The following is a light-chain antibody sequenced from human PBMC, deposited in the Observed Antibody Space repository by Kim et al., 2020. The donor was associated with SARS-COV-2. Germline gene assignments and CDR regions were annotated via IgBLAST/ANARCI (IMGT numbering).Light chain of an antibody. CDR3: QQYHSYSYT. CDR2: DAS. J-gene: IGKJ2*01. Sequence: GDRVPITGRASQSISIWLAWYQQRPGKAPKLLINDASSLQSGSPSRFSGSGSGTDFSLTISSLQPDDFATYSCQQYHSYSYTFGRGTKLEN. V-gene: IGKV1-5*01. CDR1: QSISIW.